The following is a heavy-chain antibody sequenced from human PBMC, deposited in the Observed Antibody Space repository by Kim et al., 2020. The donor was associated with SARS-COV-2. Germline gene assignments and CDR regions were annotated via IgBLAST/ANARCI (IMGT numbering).Heavy chain of an antibody. Sequence: QKFQGRVTITADKSTSTAYMELSSLRSEDTAVYYCARVTIFGVVSLYMDVWGKGTTVTVSS. J-gene: IGHJ6*03. CDR3: ARVTIFGVVSLYMDV. D-gene: IGHD3-3*01. V-gene: IGHV1-69*04.